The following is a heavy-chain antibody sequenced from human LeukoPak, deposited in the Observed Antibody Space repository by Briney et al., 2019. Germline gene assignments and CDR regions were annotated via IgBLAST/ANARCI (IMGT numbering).Heavy chain of an antibody. CDR2: INHSGST. CDR1: GGSFSGYY. Sequence: PSETLSLTCAVYGGSFSGYYWSWIRQPPGKGLEWIGEINHSGSTNYNPSLKSRVTISVDTSKNQFSLKLSSVTAADTAVYYCARGDVISSYFDYWGQGTLVTVSP. CDR3: ARGDVISSYFDY. V-gene: IGHV4-34*01. D-gene: IGHD3-9*01. J-gene: IGHJ4*02.